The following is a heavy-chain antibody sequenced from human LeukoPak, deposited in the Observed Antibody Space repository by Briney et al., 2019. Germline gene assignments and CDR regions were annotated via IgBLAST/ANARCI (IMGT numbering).Heavy chain of an antibody. CDR2: IVPIYDVT. V-gene: IGHV1-69*01. CDR1: GISFTSYA. D-gene: IGHD3-10*01. J-gene: IGHJ4*02. Sequence: GSSVKVSCKASGISFTSYAISRVRQAPGQGLEWMGAIVPIYDVTNYAQTFRGRVTMTADESTSTAYMELSSLTSEDTAMYYCARIYYGSGSPDGYWGQGTLVTVSS. CDR3: ARIYYGSGSPDGY.